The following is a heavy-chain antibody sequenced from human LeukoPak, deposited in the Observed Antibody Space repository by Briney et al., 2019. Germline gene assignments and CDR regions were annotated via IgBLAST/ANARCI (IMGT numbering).Heavy chain of an antibody. V-gene: IGHV1-24*01. CDR2: FDPEDGGT. J-gene: IGHJ6*03. CDR3: AIGGQKTEYYYYYYMDV. D-gene: IGHD6-6*01. CDR1: GYTLTELS. Sequence: ASVKVSCKVSGYTLTELSMHWVRQAPGKGHEWMGGFDPEDGGTIYAQKFQGRVTMTEDTSTDTAYMELSSLRSEDTAMYYCAIGGQKTEYYYYYYMDVWGKGTTVTVSS.